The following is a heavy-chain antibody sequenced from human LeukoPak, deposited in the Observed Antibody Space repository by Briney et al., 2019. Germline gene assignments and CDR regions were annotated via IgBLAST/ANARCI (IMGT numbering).Heavy chain of an antibody. CDR2: SSYNGNT. D-gene: IGHD3-22*01. J-gene: IGHJ4*02. CDR3: ARSEGYYYDSSGFDY. CDR1: GAYFTNYY. Sequence: SETLSLTCTVSGAYFTNYYWSFIRQPPGKGLEWIGFSSYNGNTNYNPSLKSRVTILVDMSKNQFSLRLKSVTAADTAVYYCARSEGYYYDSSGFDYWGQGTLVTVSS. V-gene: IGHV4-59*01.